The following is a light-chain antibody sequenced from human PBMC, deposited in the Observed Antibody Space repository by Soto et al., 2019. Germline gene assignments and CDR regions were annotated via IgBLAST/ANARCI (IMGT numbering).Light chain of an antibody. Sequence: QCVLPQAASLSGSPGRSITLSCPGTSSDVGGYNFVSWYQHHPGKAPKLIIYDVTNRPSGISNRFSGSKSGNTASLTISGLQAEDEADYYCTSYTSSITYVFGTGTKVTV. CDR3: TSYTSSITYV. CDR1: SSDVGGYNF. V-gene: IGLV2-14*03. CDR2: DVT. J-gene: IGLJ1*01.